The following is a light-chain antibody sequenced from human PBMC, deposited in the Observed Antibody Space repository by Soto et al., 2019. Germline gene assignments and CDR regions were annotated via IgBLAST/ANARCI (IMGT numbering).Light chain of an antibody. CDR3: QRYNSAPRT. CDR1: QGISHY. Sequence: EIQMTQSPSSLSASVGHRVTITCRASQGISHYLAWYQQKPGKPPTLLIHGASTLQSGVPTRFSGSGSGTDFTLTISSLQPEDVAVYYCQRYNSAPRTFGQGTKVEI. J-gene: IGKJ1*01. V-gene: IGKV1-27*01. CDR2: GAS.